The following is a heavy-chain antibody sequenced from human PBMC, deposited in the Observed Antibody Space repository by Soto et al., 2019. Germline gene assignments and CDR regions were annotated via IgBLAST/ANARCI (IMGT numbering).Heavy chain of an antibody. Sequence: EVQLVESGGGLVQPGGSLRLSCAGSGFIFGNFWMTWVRQAPGKRLARGANIKQDGSEKYYVDSVKGRFTISRDNVKNTLYLQMNSRRSEETAVYYCARGTGGATSSGKDQFDYWGQGTLVPVSS. J-gene: IGHJ4*02. CDR2: IKQDGSEK. V-gene: IGHV3-7*01. CDR3: ARGTGGATSSGKDQFDY. D-gene: IGHD1-26*01. CDR1: GFIFGNFW.